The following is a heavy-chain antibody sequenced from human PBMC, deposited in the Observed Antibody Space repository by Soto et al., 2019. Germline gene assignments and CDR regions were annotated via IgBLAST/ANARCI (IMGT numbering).Heavy chain of an antibody. V-gene: IGHV3-23*01. CDR1: GFTLSSYA. Sequence: SGGSLRLSCAASGFTLSSYAMSWVRQAPGKGLEWVSSISGSGGGTYYADSVKGRFTFSRDNSKNTLYLQMNSLRAEDTAVYYCAKFGMATTKRSPPYYIDYWGQGALVTVSS. J-gene: IGHJ4*02. CDR3: AKFGMATTKRSPPYYIDY. CDR2: ISGSGGGT. D-gene: IGHD1-1*01.